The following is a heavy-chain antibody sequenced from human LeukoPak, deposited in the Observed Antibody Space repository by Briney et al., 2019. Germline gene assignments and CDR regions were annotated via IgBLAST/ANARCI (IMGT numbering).Heavy chain of an antibody. J-gene: IGHJ4*02. CDR3: ARIYDYVWGSYRYYDY. V-gene: IGHV3-11*04. D-gene: IGHD3-16*02. CDR1: GFTFSDYY. CDR2: ITGSGTTI. Sequence: PGGSLRLSCAASGFTFSDYYMSWIRQAPGKGLEWVSYITGSGTTIFYADSVKGRFTISRDNAKNSLYLQMNSLRAEDTAVYYCARIYDYVWGSYRYYDYWGQGTLVTVSS.